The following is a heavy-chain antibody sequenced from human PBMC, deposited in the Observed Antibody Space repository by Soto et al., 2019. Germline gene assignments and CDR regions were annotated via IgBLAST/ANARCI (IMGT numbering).Heavy chain of an antibody. CDR1: GYSFTSYW. V-gene: IGHV5-51*01. CDR2: IYPGDSDT. CDR3: ARVPRESSGYYQLNWFDP. J-gene: IGHJ5*02. D-gene: IGHD3-22*01. Sequence: GESLKISCKGSGYSFTSYWIGWVRQMPGKGLEWMGIIYPGDSDTRYSPSFQGQVTISADKSISTAYLQWSSLKASDTAMYYCARVPRESSGYYQLNWFDPWGQGTLVTVSS.